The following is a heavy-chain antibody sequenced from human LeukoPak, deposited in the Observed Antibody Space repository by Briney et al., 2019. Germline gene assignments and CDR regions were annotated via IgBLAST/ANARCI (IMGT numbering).Heavy chain of an antibody. D-gene: IGHD2-2*01. V-gene: IGHV1-8*03. CDR3: ARGLGVPAATGYWFDP. Sequence: ASVKVSCKASGYTFTSYDINWVRQATGQGLEWRGWMNPNSGNTGYAQKFQGRVTITRNTSISTAYMELSSLRSEDTAVYYCARGLGVPAATGYWFDPWGQGTLVTVSS. J-gene: IGHJ5*02. CDR2: MNPNSGNT. CDR1: GYTFTSYD.